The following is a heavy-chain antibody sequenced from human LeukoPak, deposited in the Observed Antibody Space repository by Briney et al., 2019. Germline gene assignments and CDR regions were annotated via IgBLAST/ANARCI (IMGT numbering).Heavy chain of an antibody. V-gene: IGHV3-74*01. J-gene: IGHJ4*02. Sequence: GGSLRLSCAAPGFAFSNYWMHWVRQVPGKGLVWVSRITRDGSGANYADSVKGRFTISRDNARSTLYLQMNSLRAEDTAVYYCARDGDGYNFDYWGQGALVIVSS. CDR1: GFAFSNYW. D-gene: IGHD5-24*01. CDR3: ARDGDGYNFDY. CDR2: ITRDGSGA.